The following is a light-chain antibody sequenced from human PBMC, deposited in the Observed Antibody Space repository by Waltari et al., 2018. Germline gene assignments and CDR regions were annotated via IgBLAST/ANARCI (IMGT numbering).Light chain of an antibody. J-gene: IGKJ1*01. CDR2: EVS. CDR1: QSLLDSEDGNTY. V-gene: IGKV2-40*01. CDR3: MQGIEYPPT. Sequence: DIVMTQTPLSLPVTLGEPASISCRSSQSLLDSEDGNTYLDWYLQKPGQSPQLLIYEVSNRASGVPDRFSGSGSDTDFTLKISRVEAEDVGVYYCMQGIEYPPTFDQGTKVEIK.